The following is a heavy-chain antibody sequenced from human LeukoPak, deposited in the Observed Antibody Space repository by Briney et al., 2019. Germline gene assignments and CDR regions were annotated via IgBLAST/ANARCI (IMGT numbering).Heavy chain of an antibody. CDR3: ARAGLGGDYGGVGLDY. Sequence: PSETLSLTCAVYVGSFSAYYLNCIRQPPGKGLEWIGEINDSGRTKNTPSLKSRVIISVDASKNQFSLKLSSVTAADTAVYYCARAGLGGDYGGVGLDYWGQGTLVTVSS. J-gene: IGHJ4*02. CDR1: VGSFSAYY. D-gene: IGHD4-17*01. V-gene: IGHV4-34*01. CDR2: INDSGRT.